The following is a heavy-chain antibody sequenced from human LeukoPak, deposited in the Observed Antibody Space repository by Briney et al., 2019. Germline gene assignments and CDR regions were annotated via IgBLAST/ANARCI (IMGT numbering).Heavy chain of an antibody. CDR3: ARDGHDYGNNWFDP. CDR1: GGSISSGSYY. J-gene: IGHJ5*02. CDR2: IYTSGST. V-gene: IGHV4-61*02. Sequence: SETLSLTCTVSGGSISSGSYYWSWIRQPAGKGLEWIGRIYTSGSTNYNPSLKSRVTISVDTSKNQFSLKLSSVTAADTAVYYCARDGHDYGNNWFDPWGQGTLVTVSS. D-gene: IGHD4-17*01.